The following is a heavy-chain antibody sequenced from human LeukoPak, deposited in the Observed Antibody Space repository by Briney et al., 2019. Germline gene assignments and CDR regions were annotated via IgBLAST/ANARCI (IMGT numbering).Heavy chain of an antibody. CDR3: ATAGGGSDALNI. Sequence: SETLSLTCTVSGASISDYYWSWIRQPAGKGLEWIGRIYISGSPNYSPSLKSRVTMSVDRPKNQFSLQLSSVTAADAGVYYCATAGGGSDALNIWGQGTLLTVSS. D-gene: IGHD3-16*01. CDR2: IYISGSP. V-gene: IGHV4-4*07. CDR1: GASISDYY. J-gene: IGHJ3*02.